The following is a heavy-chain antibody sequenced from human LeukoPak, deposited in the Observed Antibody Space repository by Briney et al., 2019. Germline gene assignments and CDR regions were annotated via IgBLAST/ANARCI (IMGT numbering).Heavy chain of an antibody. CDR1: GYTFTGYY. V-gene: IGHV1-2*02. CDR2: INPNSGGT. CDR3: ARRYGSGNTLDY. D-gene: IGHD3-10*01. J-gene: IGHJ4*02. Sequence: GASVKVSCKASGYTFTGYYVHWVRQAPGQGLEWMGWINPNSGGTNYAQKFQGRVTMTRDTSISTAYMELSRLRSDDTAVYYCARRYGSGNTLDYWGQGTLVTVSS.